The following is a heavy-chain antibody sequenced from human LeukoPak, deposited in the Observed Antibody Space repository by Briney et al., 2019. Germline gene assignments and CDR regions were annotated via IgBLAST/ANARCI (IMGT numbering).Heavy chain of an antibody. J-gene: IGHJ6*03. D-gene: IGHD6-19*01. CDR1: GGTFISYA. V-gene: IGHV1-69*05. Sequence: GASVKVSCKASGGTFISYAISWVRQAPGQGLEWMGRIIPIFGTANYAQKFQGRVTITTDESTSTAYMELSSLISEDTAVYSCATRRIPYSSGWYSYYYYYYMDVWGKGTTVTVSS. CDR2: IIPIFGTA. CDR3: ATRRIPYSSGWYSYYYYYYMDV.